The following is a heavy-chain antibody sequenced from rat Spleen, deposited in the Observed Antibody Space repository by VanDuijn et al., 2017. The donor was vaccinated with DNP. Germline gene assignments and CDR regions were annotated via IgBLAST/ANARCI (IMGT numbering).Heavy chain of an antibody. CDR3: VRPDVYYGLEDWFAC. CDR2: INYDGSNT. V-gene: IGHV5-29*01. Sequence: EVQLVESGGGLVQPGRSLKLSCAASGFSFSNYGMAWVRQAPTKGLEWVATINYDGSNTYYRDSVKGRFTISRDNAKSTLYLQVNSLGSEDTATYYCVRPDVYYGLEDWFACWGQVTLVTVSS. D-gene: IGHD1-6*01. J-gene: IGHJ3*01. CDR1: GFSFSNYG.